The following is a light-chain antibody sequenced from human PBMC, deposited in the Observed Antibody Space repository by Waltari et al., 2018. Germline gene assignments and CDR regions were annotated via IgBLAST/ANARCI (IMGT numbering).Light chain of an antibody. CDR2: RDN. V-gene: IGLV1-44*01. CDR3: AVWDDSLNGWV. CDR1: DSNIGGNF. J-gene: IGLJ3*02. Sequence: QSVLTQSPSASGTPGQRATISCSGSDSNIGGNFVHWYQQFPGTAPKLLSHRDNERTSGVPDRFSGSKSGTSASLAISGLQSEDEALYFCAVWDDSLNGWVFGGGTKVTVL.